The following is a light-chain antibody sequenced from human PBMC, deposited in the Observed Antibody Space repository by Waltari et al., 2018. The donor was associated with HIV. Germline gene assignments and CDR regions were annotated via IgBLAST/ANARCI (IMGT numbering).Light chain of an antibody. CDR2: DVI. J-gene: IGLJ2*01. CDR3: SSHAGSKVV. Sequence: QSALTQPTSASGSPGQSVTLSCTGTSRDVGGYNYVAWHQQHPGKAPKLMIYDVIKRPSGVPDRFSGSKSGNTASLTVSGLQPEDEADYYCSSHAGSKVVFGGGTRLTVL. V-gene: IGLV2-8*01. CDR1: SRDVGGYNY.